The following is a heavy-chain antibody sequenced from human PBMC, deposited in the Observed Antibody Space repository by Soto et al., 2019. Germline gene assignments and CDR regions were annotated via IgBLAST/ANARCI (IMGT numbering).Heavy chain of an antibody. CDR1: GFTFSSYE. CDR2: ISSSGSTI. V-gene: IGHV3-48*03. J-gene: IGHJ5*02. Sequence: PGGSLRLSRAASGFTFSSYEMNWVRQAPGKGLEWVSYISSSGSTIYYADSVKGRFTIARDNAKNSLYLQMNSLRAEDTAVYYCARDPTTIFGVVLDFDPWGQGTLVTVS. CDR3: ARDPTTIFGVVLDFDP. D-gene: IGHD3-3*01.